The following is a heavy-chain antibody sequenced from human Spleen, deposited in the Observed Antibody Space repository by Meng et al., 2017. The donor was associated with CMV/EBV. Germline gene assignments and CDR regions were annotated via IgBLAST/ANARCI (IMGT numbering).Heavy chain of an antibody. V-gene: IGHV1-2*02. D-gene: IGHD3-22*01. Sequence: TFTGYYIHWVRQAHGQGLEWMGWINPNSGGTKYAQKFQGRVTMTRDTSISKAYMELRSLRSDDTAVYYCARDQRKRYYYDSSGHLDYWGQGTLVTVSS. CDR1: TFTGYY. CDR3: ARDQRKRYYYDSSGHLDY. CDR2: INPNSGGT. J-gene: IGHJ4*02.